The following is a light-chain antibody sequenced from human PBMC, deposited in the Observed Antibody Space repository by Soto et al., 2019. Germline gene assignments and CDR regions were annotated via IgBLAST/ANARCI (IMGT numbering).Light chain of an antibody. CDR3: QQYNSYPYT. V-gene: IGKV1D-16*01. Sequence: DIQMTQSPSSLSASVGDRVTITCRASQGISSWLARYQQKPEKAPKPLIYAASSLQSGVPSRFSGSGSGTDFTLTISSLQPEDFATYYCQQYNSYPYTFGQGTKLEIK. J-gene: IGKJ2*01. CDR2: AAS. CDR1: QGISSW.